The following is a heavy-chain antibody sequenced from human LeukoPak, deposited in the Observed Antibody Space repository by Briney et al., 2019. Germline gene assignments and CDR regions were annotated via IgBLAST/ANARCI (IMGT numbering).Heavy chain of an antibody. CDR2: INSGSTYM. Sequence: GGSLRLSCGASGFYFSGYSMNWVRQAPGKGLEWVASINSGSTYMYYGDSVKGRFTISRDNAKNSLHLQMDSLRVEDTALYFCARVEATTGRNYHYYYMDVWGKGTTVTVSS. V-gene: IGHV3-21*01. CDR1: GFYFSGYS. D-gene: IGHD1-1*01. CDR3: ARVEATTGRNYHYYYMDV. J-gene: IGHJ6*03.